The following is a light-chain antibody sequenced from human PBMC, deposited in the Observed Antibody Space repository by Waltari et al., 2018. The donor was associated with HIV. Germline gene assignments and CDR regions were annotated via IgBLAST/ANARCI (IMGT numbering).Light chain of an antibody. Sequence: QSALTQPASVSGSPGQSITISCTGTSSDVGGYNYVSWYQQHPGKAPKLMIYEVSNRPSGVSNRCSGSKSGNTASLTISGLQAEDEADYYCSSYTSSARVVFGGGTKLTVL. V-gene: IGLV2-14*01. CDR3: SSYTSSARVV. CDR2: EVS. CDR1: SSDVGGYNY. J-gene: IGLJ2*01.